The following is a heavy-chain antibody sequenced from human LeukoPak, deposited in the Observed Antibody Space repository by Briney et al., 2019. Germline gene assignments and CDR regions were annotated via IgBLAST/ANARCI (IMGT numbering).Heavy chain of an antibody. D-gene: IGHD3-9*01. J-gene: IGHJ4*02. V-gene: IGHV1-18*01. CDR1: GYTFTSYG. CDR2: ISAYNGNT. CDR3: ARDWAPLRYFDWFYTYFDY. Sequence: ASVKVSCKASGYTFTSYGISWVRQAPGQGLEWMGWISAYNGNTNYAQKLQGRVTMTTDTSTSTAYMELRGLRSDDAAVYYCARDWAPLRYFDWFYTYFDYWGQGTLVTVSS.